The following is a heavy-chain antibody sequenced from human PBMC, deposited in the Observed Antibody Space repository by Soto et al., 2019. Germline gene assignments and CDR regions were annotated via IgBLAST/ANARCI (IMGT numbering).Heavy chain of an antibody. J-gene: IGHJ4*02. CDR2: IYYAGST. CDR3: ASRIVATETFDY. CDR1: GGSMISYY. V-gene: IGHV4-59*08. D-gene: IGHD5-12*01. Sequence: QVRLQESGPGLVKPSETLSLTCTVCGGSMISYYWSWIRQPPGRGLEWIGFIYYAGSTKYNPSLNSRVTISVDTSKNQFSLTVTSVTAADTAVYYCASRIVATETFDYWGQGTLVTVSS.